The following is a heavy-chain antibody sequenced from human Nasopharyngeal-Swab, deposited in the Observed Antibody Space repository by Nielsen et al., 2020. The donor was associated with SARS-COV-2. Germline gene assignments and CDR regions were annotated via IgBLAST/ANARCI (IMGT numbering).Heavy chain of an antibody. J-gene: IGHJ3*02. Sequence: SETLSLTCTVSGGSISSYYWSWIRQPPGKGLEWMGYIYYSGSTNYNPSLKSRVTISVDTSKNQFSLKLSSVTAADTAVYYCARENVLRYFDWLLNDAFDIWGQGTMVTVSS. V-gene: IGHV4-59*13. CDR2: IYYSGST. CDR3: ARENVLRYFDWLLNDAFDI. CDR1: GGSISSYY. D-gene: IGHD3-9*01.